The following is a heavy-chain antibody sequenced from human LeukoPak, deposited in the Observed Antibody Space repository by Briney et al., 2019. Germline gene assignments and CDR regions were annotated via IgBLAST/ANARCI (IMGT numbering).Heavy chain of an antibody. V-gene: IGHV3-30*18. CDR2: ISYDGSNK. CDR3: AKATGRYYDSSAF. D-gene: IGHD3-22*01. J-gene: IGHJ4*02. CDR1: GFTFSNYG. Sequence: GRSLRVSCAASGFTFSNYGMHWVRQAPGKGLEWVAVISYDGSNKYYADSVKGRFTISRDNSKNTLSLQMNSLRAEDTAVYYCAKATGRYYDSSAFWGQGTLVTVSS.